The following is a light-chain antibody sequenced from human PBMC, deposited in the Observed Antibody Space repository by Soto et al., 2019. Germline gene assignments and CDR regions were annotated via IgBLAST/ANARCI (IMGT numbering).Light chain of an antibody. CDR2: GNN. CDR3: QSYDSSLSGYV. Sequence: QSVLRQALSGSGGPGLTIIICCSWSSCNPGAPYDVHWFRQLQGPVPRLLIHGNNNRPSGVPDRFSGSTSGTSASPAIPHLQAEDEADYYCQSYDSSLSGYVFGTGTKVTVL. CDR1: SCNPGAPYD. J-gene: IGLJ1*01. V-gene: IGLV1-40*01.